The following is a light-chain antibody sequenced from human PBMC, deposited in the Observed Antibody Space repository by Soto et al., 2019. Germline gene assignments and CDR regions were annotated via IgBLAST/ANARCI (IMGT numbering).Light chain of an antibody. CDR3: QQYDNLPYT. Sequence: DIQMTQSASSLSASVGDRVTITCQASQDISNYLNWYQQKPGKAPKLLIYDASNLETGVPSRFSGSGSGTDFTFTISSLQPADIATYYCQQYDNLPYTFGQGTKLEIK. CDR2: DAS. CDR1: QDISNY. J-gene: IGKJ2*01. V-gene: IGKV1-33*01.